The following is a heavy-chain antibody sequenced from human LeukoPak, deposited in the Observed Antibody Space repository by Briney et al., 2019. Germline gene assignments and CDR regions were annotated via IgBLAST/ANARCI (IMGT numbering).Heavy chain of an antibody. CDR2: ISSSSDYI. V-gene: IGHV3-21*01. Sequence: TGGSLRLSCAASGFTFSSYTMDWVRQAPGKGLEWVSSISSSSDYIFYADSVKGRFTISRDNAQNSLYLQMNSLRAEDTAVYYCARSANYYDSSGSFDYWGQGTLVTVSS. D-gene: IGHD3-22*01. CDR3: ARSANYYDSSGSFDY. J-gene: IGHJ4*02. CDR1: GFTFSSYT.